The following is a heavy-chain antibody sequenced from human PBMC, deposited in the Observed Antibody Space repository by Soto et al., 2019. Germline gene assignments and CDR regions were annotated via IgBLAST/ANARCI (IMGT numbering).Heavy chain of an antibody. J-gene: IGHJ6*02. CDR1: GYIFTSYD. Sequence: ASGKVSCKASGYIFTSYDINWVRQASGQGLEWMGWMNPNSGNTGYAQKFQGRVTMTRNTSISTTYMELSSLRSEDTAVYYCARGHGYSSGWPYYYYGMDAWGQGTTVPVSS. CDR3: ARGHGYSSGWPYYYYGMDA. V-gene: IGHV1-8*01. CDR2: MNPNSGNT. D-gene: IGHD6-19*01.